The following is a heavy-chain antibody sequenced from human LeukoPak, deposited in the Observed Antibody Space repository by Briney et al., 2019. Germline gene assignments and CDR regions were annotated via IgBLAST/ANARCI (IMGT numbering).Heavy chain of an antibody. V-gene: IGHV1-2*02. CDR2: INPNSGGT. CDR3: ARGVEPLAANTLAY. J-gene: IGHJ4*02. Sequence: GASVKVSCKASGYTLTGYYMHWVRQAPGQGLEWMGWINPNSGGTNYAQKFQGRVTMTRDTSISTAYMELSRLRSDDTAVYYCARGVEPLAANTLAYWGQGTLVTVSS. D-gene: IGHD1-14*01. CDR1: GYTLTGYY.